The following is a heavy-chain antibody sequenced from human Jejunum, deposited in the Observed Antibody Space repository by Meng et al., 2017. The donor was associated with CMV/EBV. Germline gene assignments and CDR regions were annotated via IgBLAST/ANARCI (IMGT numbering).Heavy chain of an antibody. V-gene: IGHV7-4-1*02. J-gene: IGHJ4*02. CDR1: GYTFTRYP. CDR2: INTNTGNP. D-gene: IGHD5-24*01. Sequence: GRLVQSGFELKKPAASVTVSCKASGYTFTRYPMNWVRKAPGQGLEWMGWINTNTGNPTYAQGFTGRFVFSLDTSVSTAYLQINSLRADDTAVYYCARDSPLDGYSLLDYWGQGTLVTVSS. CDR3: ARDSPLDGYSLLDY.